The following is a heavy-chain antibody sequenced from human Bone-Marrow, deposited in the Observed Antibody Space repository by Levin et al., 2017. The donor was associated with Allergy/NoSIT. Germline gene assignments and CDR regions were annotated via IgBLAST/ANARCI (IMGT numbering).Heavy chain of an antibody. CDR1: GFSLTTTGVA. J-gene: IGHJ4*02. D-gene: IGHD3-16*01. CDR2: IYWDDDK. Sequence: SGPTLVKPTQTLTLTCTVSGFSLTTTGVAVGWVRRPPGKALEWLALIYWDDDKRYSPSLRRRLTITKDTSKNQVVLTMSNMDLVDTATYYCAHSVRWGSFDFWGQGTLVTVSS. V-gene: IGHV2-5*02. CDR3: AHSVRWGSFDF.